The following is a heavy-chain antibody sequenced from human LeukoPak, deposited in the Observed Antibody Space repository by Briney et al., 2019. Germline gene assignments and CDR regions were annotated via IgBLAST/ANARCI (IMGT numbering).Heavy chain of an antibody. CDR1: GYTFTSYG. CDR3: ARDTPIVVVPAAIKALDP. V-gene: IGHV1-18*01. CDR2: ISAYNGNT. Sequence: GASVKVSCKASGYTFTSYGISWVRQAPGQGLEWMGWISAYNGNTNYAQKLQGRVTMTTDTSTSTAYMEPRSLRSDDTAVYYCARDTPIVVVPAAIKALDPWGQGTLVTVSS. J-gene: IGHJ5*02. D-gene: IGHD2-2*02.